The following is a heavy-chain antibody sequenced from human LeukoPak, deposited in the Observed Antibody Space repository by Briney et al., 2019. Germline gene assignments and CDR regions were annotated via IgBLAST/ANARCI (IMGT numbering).Heavy chain of an antibody. Sequence: ASVKVSCKAYGYTFSTYDINWVRQAAGQGLEWMGWVNPKSGNTAYARKFQGRVNMTRDNSIRTLYMELTSLKFEDTAVYYCARGKRGTLTIMVGDSWGQGTLVTVAP. CDR1: GYTFSTYD. CDR3: ARGKRGTLTIMVGDS. V-gene: IGHV1-8*01. J-gene: IGHJ5*01. D-gene: IGHD2-8*01. CDR2: VNPKSGNT.